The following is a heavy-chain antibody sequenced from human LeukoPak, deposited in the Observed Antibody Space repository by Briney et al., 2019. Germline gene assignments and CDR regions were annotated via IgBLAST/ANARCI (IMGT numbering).Heavy chain of an antibody. D-gene: IGHD4-11*01. V-gene: IGHV3-74*01. CDR1: GFTLSGYW. J-gene: IGHJ4*02. CDR2: IGPDGSDT. CDR3: ARDFTDNYNHFDS. Sequence: GGSLRLSCSASGFTLSGYWMHWVRQTPGKGLVWVSRIGPDGSDTSCADFVKGRFTISRDNAKNTLYLQMNSLRVEDTAVYYCARDFTDNYNHFDSWGQGTLVTVSS.